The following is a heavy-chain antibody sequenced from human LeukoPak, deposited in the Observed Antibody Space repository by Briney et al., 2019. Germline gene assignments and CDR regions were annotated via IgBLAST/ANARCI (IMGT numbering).Heavy chain of an antibody. CDR2: INEDGSEK. Sequence: GGSLRLSCAASGFSFSNYWMKWVRQDPGKGLEWVANINEDGSEKYYVDSVRGRFTISRDNAKNSLYLQMNSLRTEDTAIYYCARFGTGWYYFDYWGQGTLVTVSS. V-gene: IGHV3-7*01. CDR1: GFSFSNYW. D-gene: IGHD6-19*01. J-gene: IGHJ4*02. CDR3: ARFGTGWYYFDY.